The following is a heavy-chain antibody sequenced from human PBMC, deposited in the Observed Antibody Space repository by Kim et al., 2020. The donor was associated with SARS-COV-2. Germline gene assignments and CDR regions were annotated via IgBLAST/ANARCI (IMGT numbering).Heavy chain of an antibody. CDR2: SYT. J-gene: IGHJ3*02. Sequence: SYTNYSPSFQGHVTISADKSISTAYLQWSSLKASDTAMYYCARTTYSSSIWGQGTMVTVSS. D-gene: IGHD6-13*01. V-gene: IGHV5-10-1*01. CDR3: ARTTYSSSI.